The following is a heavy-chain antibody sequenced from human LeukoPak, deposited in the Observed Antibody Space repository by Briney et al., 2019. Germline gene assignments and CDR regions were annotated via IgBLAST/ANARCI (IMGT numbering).Heavy chain of an antibody. V-gene: IGHV3-48*03. Sequence: GGFLRLSCAASGFTFSSYEMNWVRQAPGKGLEWVSYISSSGSTIYYADSVKGRFTISRDNAKNSLYLQMNSLRAEDTAVYYCARGDYGGYSGPYYFDYWGQGTLVTVSS. CDR2: ISSSGSTI. J-gene: IGHJ4*02. CDR1: GFTFSSYE. CDR3: ARGDYGGYSGPYYFDY. D-gene: IGHD5-12*01.